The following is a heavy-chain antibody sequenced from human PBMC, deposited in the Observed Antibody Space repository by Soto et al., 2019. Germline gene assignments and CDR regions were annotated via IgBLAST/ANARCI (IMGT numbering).Heavy chain of an antibody. CDR3: ARGQVVAAQH. CDR2: IYYGGST. Sequence: SETLSLTCTVSGGSISSGGYYWSWIRQPPGKGLEWIGNIYYGGSTYYNPSLKSRVTISVDRSKNQFSLKLSSVTAADTAVYYCARGQVVAAQHWGQGTLVTVSS. D-gene: IGHD2-15*01. CDR1: GGSISSGGYY. V-gene: IGHV4-39*07. J-gene: IGHJ4*02.